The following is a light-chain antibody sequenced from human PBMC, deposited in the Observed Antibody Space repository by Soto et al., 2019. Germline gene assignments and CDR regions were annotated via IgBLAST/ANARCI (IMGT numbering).Light chain of an antibody. CDR3: QQASITPFT. J-gene: IGKJ2*01. CDR1: ENIRRY. Sequence: DIQMTQSPSSLSASVGDRVTITCRASENIRRYLNWYQHKPGKSPILLIHGASSLESEVPSRFSGSESGTDFTLTISSLQPDDFASYYCQQASITPFTFGQGTKLEIK. CDR2: GAS. V-gene: IGKV1-39*01.